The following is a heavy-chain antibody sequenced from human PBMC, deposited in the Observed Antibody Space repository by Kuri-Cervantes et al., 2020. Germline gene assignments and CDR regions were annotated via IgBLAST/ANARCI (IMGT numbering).Heavy chain of an antibody. J-gene: IGHJ4*02. V-gene: IGHV1-18*01. D-gene: IGHD6-19*01. CDR3: ASRGDRSSGWYL. Sequence: ASVKVSCKASGYTFTSYGISWVRQAPGQGLEWMGWISAYNGNTNYAQKFQGRVTMTRDTSISTAYMELSRLRSDDTAVYYCASRGDRSSGWYLWGQGTLVTVSS. CDR1: GYTFTSYG. CDR2: ISAYNGNT.